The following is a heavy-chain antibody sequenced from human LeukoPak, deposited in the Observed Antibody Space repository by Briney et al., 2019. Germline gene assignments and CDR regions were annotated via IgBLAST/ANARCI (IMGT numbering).Heavy chain of an antibody. CDR3: ARGHYYDSSGYYPYYFDY. Sequence: ASVKVSCKASGYTFTSYGISWVRQAPGQGLEWMGWISAYNGNTNYAQKLQGRVTMTTDTSTSTAYMELRSLRSEDTAVYYCARGHYYDSSGYYPYYFDYWGQGTLVTVSS. J-gene: IGHJ4*02. D-gene: IGHD3-22*01. V-gene: IGHV1-18*01. CDR2: ISAYNGNT. CDR1: GYTFTSYG.